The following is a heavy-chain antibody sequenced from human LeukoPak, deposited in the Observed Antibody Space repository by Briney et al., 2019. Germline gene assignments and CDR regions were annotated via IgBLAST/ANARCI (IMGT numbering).Heavy chain of an antibody. J-gene: IGHJ5*02. CDR2: ISYSRNT. D-gene: IGHD3-10*01. CDR1: GGSISSSAYS. CDR3: ARDREVLWFGESPDWFDP. V-gene: IGHV4-30-4*07. Sequence: SQTLSLTCGVSGGSISSSAYSWSWIRQPPGKGLEWIGYISYSRNTYYNPSLKSRVSISADMSSNHFSLKLSSVTAADTAVYYCARDREVLWFGESPDWFDPWGQGTLVTVSS.